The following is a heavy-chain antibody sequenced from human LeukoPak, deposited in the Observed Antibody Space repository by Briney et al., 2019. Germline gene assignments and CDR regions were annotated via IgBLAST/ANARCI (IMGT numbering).Heavy chain of an antibody. J-gene: IGHJ4*02. CDR3: ARVRGYDFWSGYYNYFDY. D-gene: IGHD3-3*01. V-gene: IGHV1-18*01. CDR2: ISAYNGNT. Sequence: ASVKVSCKASGYTFTSYGISWVRQAPGQGLEWMGWISAYNGNTNYAQKLQGRVTMTTDTSTSTVYMELRSLRSDDTAVYYCARVRGYDFWSGYYNYFDYWGQGTLVTVSS. CDR1: GYTFTSYG.